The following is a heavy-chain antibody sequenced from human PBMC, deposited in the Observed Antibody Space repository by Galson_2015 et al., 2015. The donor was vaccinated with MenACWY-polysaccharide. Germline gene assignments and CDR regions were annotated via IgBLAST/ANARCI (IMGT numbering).Heavy chain of an antibody. CDR1: EFTFRDYY. CDR2: ISIFFFII. V-gene: IGHV3-11*01. J-gene: IGHJ4*02. CDR3: ARAAWFDY. Sequence: SLRLSCAASEFTFRDYYMSWIRQAPVNFLDWFSSISIFFFIIYYSYSVNCLFTISRDNAKNSLYLQMNILIAEDTAVYYCARAAWFDYWGQGTLVTVSS.